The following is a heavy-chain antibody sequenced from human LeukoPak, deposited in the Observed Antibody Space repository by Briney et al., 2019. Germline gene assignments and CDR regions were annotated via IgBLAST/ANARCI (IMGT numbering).Heavy chain of an antibody. CDR1: GFTFDDYA. J-gene: IGHJ4*02. V-gene: IGHV3-9*01. CDR2: ISWNSGSI. CDR3: AKGSDYDILTGYRGYYFDY. Sequence: GGSLRLSCAASGFTFDDYAMHWVRQAPGKGLEWVSGISWNSGSIGYADSVKGRFTISRDNAKNSLYLQMNSLRAEDTALYYCAKGSDYDILTGYRGYYFDYWGQGTLVTISS. D-gene: IGHD3-9*01.